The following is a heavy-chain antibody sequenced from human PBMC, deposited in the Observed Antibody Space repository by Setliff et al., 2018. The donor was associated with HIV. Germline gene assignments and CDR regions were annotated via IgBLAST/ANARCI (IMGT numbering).Heavy chain of an antibody. Sequence: GVLKISCAASGFTFTNYAMAWVRQAPGKGLEWVSTILANGLTTVYADSAKGRFTISRDNSNNTLYLQMNSLRAEDTALYYCAKLDNYAFYWGQGTLVTVSS. CDR1: GFTFTNYA. CDR3: AKLDNYAFY. V-gene: IGHV3-23*01. J-gene: IGHJ4*02. CDR2: ILANGLTT. D-gene: IGHD2-2*01.